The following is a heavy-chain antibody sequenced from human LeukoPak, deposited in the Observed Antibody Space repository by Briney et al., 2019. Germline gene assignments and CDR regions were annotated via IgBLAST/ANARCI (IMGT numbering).Heavy chain of an antibody. D-gene: IGHD1-26*01. CDR3: ARNYNGMSC. J-gene: IGHJ4*02. CDR1: GLTFTNYG. CDR2: IDGDGRTT. Sequence: PGGSLRLSCVASGLTFTNYGMMWVRQAPGKGLVWVSYIDGDGRTTTYADSVKGRFTISRGNAKNTLYLQMNSLRAEDTAMYYCARNYNGMSCWGQGTLVIVSS. V-gene: IGHV3-74*01.